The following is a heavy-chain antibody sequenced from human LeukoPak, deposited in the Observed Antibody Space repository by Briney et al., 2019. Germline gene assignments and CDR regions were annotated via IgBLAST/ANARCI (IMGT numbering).Heavy chain of an antibody. CDR3: ARAPRGVPHDAFDI. Sequence: ASVKVSCKASGYTFTGYVINWVRQATGQGLEWMGWMNPNSGNTGYAQKFQGRVTMTRNTSISTAYMELSSLRSEDTAVYYCARAPRGVPHDAFDIWGQGTMVTVSS. V-gene: IGHV1-8*01. CDR1: GYTFTGYV. J-gene: IGHJ3*02. CDR2: MNPNSGNT. D-gene: IGHD3-10*01.